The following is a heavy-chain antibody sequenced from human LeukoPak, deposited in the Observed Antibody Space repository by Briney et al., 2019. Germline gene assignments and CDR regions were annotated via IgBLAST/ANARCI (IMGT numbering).Heavy chain of an antibody. CDR3: AKGELLWFGNFRGYYFDY. CDR2: ISWNSGSI. Sequence: GGSLRLSCAASGFTFDDYAMHWVRHAPAKGLEWVSGISWNSGSIGYADSVKGRFTISRDNAKNSLYLQMNSLRAEDTALYYCAKGELLWFGNFRGYYFDYWGQGTLVTVSS. V-gene: IGHV3-9*01. D-gene: IGHD3-10*01. CDR1: GFTFDDYA. J-gene: IGHJ4*02.